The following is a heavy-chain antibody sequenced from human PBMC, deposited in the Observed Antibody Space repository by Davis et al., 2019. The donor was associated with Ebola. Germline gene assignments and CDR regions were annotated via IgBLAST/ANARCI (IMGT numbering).Heavy chain of an antibody. CDR3: ARFLYGGFGQQLDY. D-gene: IGHD3/OR15-3a*01. V-gene: IGHV5-51*01. J-gene: IGHJ4*02. Sequence: GESLKISCQVSGYAFANFFIAWVRQMPGEGLEWLGAIDPGDSHIRYNPSFRGQVTMSADKSINTAYLQWATLKASDTAMYFCARFLYGGFGQQLDYWGQGTLVTVSS. CDR2: IDPGDSHI. CDR1: GYAFANFF.